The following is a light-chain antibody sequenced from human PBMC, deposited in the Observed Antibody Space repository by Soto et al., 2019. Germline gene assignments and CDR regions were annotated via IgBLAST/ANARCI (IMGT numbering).Light chain of an antibody. Sequence: AIQLTQSPSSLSASVGDRVTITCRASQGISSALARYQQKPGKVPKLLIYDVSSLESGVPSRFSGSGSGTDFTLTISSLQPEDSAIYYCQQSYSSPSWTFGQGTKVDIK. V-gene: IGKV1-13*02. CDR3: QQSYSSPSWT. CDR2: DVS. CDR1: QGISSA. J-gene: IGKJ1*01.